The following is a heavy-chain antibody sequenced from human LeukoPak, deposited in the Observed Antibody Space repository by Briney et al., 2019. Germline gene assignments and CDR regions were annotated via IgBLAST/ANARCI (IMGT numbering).Heavy chain of an antibody. CDR2: IWYDGSKK. CDR1: GFSFSSYG. D-gene: IGHD3/OR15-3a*01. J-gene: IGHJ4*02. V-gene: IGHV3-33*06. CDR3: AKGWTSIKYDS. Sequence: GGSLRLSCAASGFSFSSYGMHWVRQAPGKGLEWVAVIWYDGSKKYYADSVKGRFTISRDNSKNTLYLEINSLRGEDTAVYYCAKGWTSIKYDSWGQGTLVTVSS.